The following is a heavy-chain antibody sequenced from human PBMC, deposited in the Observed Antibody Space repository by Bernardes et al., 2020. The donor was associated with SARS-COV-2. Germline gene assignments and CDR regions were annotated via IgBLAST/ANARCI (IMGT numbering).Heavy chain of an antibody. J-gene: IGHJ6*02. V-gene: IGHV3-30*03. CDR1: GFIFSSYG. CDR3: AREGIVGAISGMDV. Sequence: SLRLSCAASGFIFSSYGMHWVRQAPGKGLEWVAVISYDGSNKYYAGSVKGRFTISRDNSKNTLYLQMNSLIAEDTAVYYCAREGIVGAISGMDVWGQGTTVTVSS. D-gene: IGHD1-26*01. CDR2: ISYDGSNK.